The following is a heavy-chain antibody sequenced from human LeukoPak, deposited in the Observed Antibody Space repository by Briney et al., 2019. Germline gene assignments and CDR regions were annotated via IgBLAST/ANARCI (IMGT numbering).Heavy chain of an antibody. D-gene: IGHD2-8*02. J-gene: IGHJ4*02. CDR1: GFTFSSYA. CDR3: AKAIYAPRYEDIVLAVYTSLSGY. V-gene: IGHV3-23*01. Sequence: GGSLRLSCAASGFTFSSYAMSWVRQAPGKGLEWVPAISGSGGSTYYADSVKGRFTISRDNSKNTLYLQMNSLRAEDTAVYYCAKAIYAPRYEDIVLAVYTSLSGYWGQGTLVTVSS. CDR2: ISGSGGST.